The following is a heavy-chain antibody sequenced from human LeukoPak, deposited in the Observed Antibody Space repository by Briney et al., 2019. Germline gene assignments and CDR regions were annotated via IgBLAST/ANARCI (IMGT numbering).Heavy chain of an antibody. CDR1: GFTFSSYA. Sequence: GGSLRLSCAASGFTFSSYAMNWVRQAPGQGLEWVSAISGSGGSTYYADSVKGRFTISRDNSKNTLYLQMNSLRAEDTAVYYCAKFTQDYYGSGSYYPPFDYWGQGTLVTVSS. J-gene: IGHJ4*02. D-gene: IGHD3-10*01. V-gene: IGHV3-23*01. CDR2: ISGSGGST. CDR3: AKFTQDYYGSGSYYPPFDY.